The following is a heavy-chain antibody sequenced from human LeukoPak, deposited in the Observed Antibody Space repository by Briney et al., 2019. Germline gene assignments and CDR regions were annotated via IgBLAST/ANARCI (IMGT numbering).Heavy chain of an antibody. CDR1: GGSISSSSYY. CDR2: IYYSGST. CDR3: ARRRTMFGYFAGEFDY. J-gene: IGHJ4*02. V-gene: IGHV4-39*01. D-gene: IGHD3-10*02. Sequence: PSETLSLTCAVSGGSISSSSYYWGWIRQPPGKGLEWIGSIYYSGSTNNNPSLKSRATISVDTSKNQFSLKLSSVTAADTAVYYCARRRTMFGYFAGEFDYWGQGTLVTVSS.